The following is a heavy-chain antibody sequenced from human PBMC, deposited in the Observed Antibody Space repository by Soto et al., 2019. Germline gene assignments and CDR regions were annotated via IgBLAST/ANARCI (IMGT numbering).Heavy chain of an antibody. J-gene: IGHJ3*02. CDR2: IYYSGST. CDR3: ARPYCSSTSCYPDAFDI. CDR1: GGSISSSSYY. Sequence: QLQLQESGPGLVKPSETLSLTCTVSGGSISSSSYYWGWIRQPPGKGLEWIGSIYYSGSTYYNPSLKSRVTISVDTSKNQFSLKLSSVTAADTAVYYCARPYCSSTSCYPDAFDIWGQGTMVTVSS. D-gene: IGHD2-2*01. V-gene: IGHV4-39*01.